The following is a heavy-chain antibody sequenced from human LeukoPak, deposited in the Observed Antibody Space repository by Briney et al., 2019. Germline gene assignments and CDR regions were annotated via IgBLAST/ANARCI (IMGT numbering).Heavy chain of an antibody. CDR2: ISGSGGST. CDR3: ARGNVLIPSYGSAPPGYYYYYMDV. J-gene: IGHJ6*03. D-gene: IGHD3-10*01. Sequence: GGSLRLSCAASGFTFSSYAMSWVRQAPGKGLEWVSAISGSGGSTYYADSVKGRFTISRDNSKNTLYLQMNSLRAEDTAVYYCARGNVLIPSYGSAPPGYYYYYMDVWGKGTTVTVSS. CDR1: GFTFSSYA. V-gene: IGHV3-23*01.